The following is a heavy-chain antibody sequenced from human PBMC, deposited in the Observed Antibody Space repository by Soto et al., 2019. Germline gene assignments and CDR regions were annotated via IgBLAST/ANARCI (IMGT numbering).Heavy chain of an antibody. CDR2: ISYDGSNK. Sequence: PXGTLRLSCAASGFTFSSYAMHWVRQAPGKGLEWVAVISYDGSNKYYADSVKGRFTISRDNSKNTLYLQMNSLRAEDTAVYYCARAARGYDYLDWFDPWGQGTLVTVPQ. CDR3: ARAARGYDYLDWFDP. J-gene: IGHJ5*02. CDR1: GFTFSSYA. D-gene: IGHD5-12*01. V-gene: IGHV3-30-3*01.